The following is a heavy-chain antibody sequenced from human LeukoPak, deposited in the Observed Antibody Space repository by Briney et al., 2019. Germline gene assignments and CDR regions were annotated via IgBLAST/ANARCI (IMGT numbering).Heavy chain of an antibody. CDR1: GYTFTSYG. D-gene: IGHD6-19*01. J-gene: IGHJ1*01. CDR3: ARVGDSSGPYEYFQH. CDR2: ISAYNGNT. Sequence: ASVKVSCKASGYTFTSYGISWVRQAPGQGLEWMGWISAYNGNTNYAQKLQGRVTMTTDTSTSTAYMELRSLRSDDTAVYYCARVGDSSGPYEYFQHWGQGTLVNVSS. V-gene: IGHV1-18*01.